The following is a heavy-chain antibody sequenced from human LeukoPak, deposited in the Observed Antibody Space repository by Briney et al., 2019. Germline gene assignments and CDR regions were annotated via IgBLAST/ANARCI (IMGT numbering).Heavy chain of an antibody. Sequence: GGSLRLSCAASGFTFTSYWMYWVRQAPGKGLVWVSCINTDGSSTSYADSVKGRFTISRDNAKNTLYLQMNSLRAEDTAVYYCARGIMATINYWGRGTLVTVSS. CDR1: GFTFTSYW. V-gene: IGHV3-74*01. CDR3: ARGIMATINY. D-gene: IGHD5-24*01. CDR2: INTDGSST. J-gene: IGHJ4*02.